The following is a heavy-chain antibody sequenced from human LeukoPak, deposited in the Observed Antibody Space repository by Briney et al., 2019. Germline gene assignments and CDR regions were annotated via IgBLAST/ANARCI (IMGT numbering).Heavy chain of an antibody. D-gene: IGHD6-19*01. J-gene: IGHJ4*02. Sequence: GGSLRLSCAASGFTFSSYAMSWVRQAPGKGLEWVSAISGSGGSTYYADSVKGRFTISRDNSKNTLYLQMNSLRAEDTAVYYCARGLYSSSGPTYWGQGTLVTVSS. CDR1: GFTFSSYA. CDR2: ISGSGGST. V-gene: IGHV3-23*01. CDR3: ARGLYSSSGPTY.